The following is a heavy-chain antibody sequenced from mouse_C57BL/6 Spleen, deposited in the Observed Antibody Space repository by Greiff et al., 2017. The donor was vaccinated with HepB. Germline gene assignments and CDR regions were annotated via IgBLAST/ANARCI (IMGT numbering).Heavy chain of an antibody. CDR1: GYTFTSYW. J-gene: IGHJ1*03. D-gene: IGHD1-1*01. CDR3: ARVVTTVVAKDWYFDV. V-gene: IGHV1-61*01. CDR2: IYPSDSET. Sequence: QVQLQQPGAELVRPGSSVKLSCKASGYTFTSYWMDWVKQRPGQGLEWIGNIYPSDSETHYNQKFKDKATLTVDKSSSTAYMQLSSLTSEDSAVYYCARVVTTVVAKDWYFDVWGTGTTVTVSS.